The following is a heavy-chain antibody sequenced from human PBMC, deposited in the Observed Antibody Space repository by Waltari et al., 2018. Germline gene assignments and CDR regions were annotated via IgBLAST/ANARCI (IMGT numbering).Heavy chain of an antibody. J-gene: IGHJ4*02. Sequence: QESGPGLLKPSETLSLTCAVSGGSVPDTSYFWGWIRQAPGKGLEWLGNIYYDGNTNYNPSLKSRVSISVDTSQKQFSLKLTSVTATDTAVYYCARQGLYCRSSNCVGLDFSHWGQGTLVAVS. CDR3: ARQGLYCRSSNCVGLDFSH. D-gene: IGHD2-2*01. CDR1: GGSVPDTSYF. CDR2: IYYDGNT. V-gene: IGHV4-39*01.